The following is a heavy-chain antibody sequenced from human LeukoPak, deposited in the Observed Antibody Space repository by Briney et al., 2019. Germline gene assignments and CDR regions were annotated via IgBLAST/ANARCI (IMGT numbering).Heavy chain of an antibody. V-gene: IGHV4-4*07. Sequence: SETLSLTCTVSGGSISSYYWSWIRQPAGKGLEWIGRIYTSGSTNYNPSLKSRVTMSVDTSKNQFSLKLSSVTAADTAVYYCARSLIAARPPADYYYYMDVWGKGTTVTVSS. CDR3: ARSLIAARPPADYYYYMDV. CDR1: GGSISSYY. CDR2: IYTSGST. J-gene: IGHJ6*03. D-gene: IGHD6-6*01.